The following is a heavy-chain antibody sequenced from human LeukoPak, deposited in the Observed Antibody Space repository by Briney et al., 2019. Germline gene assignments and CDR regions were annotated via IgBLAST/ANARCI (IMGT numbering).Heavy chain of an antibody. CDR1: GGSISSSNW. CDR2: IFHTGTT. V-gene: IGHV4-4*02. CDR3: ARGQDYGDYIDMVY. J-gene: IGHJ4*02. D-gene: IGHD4-17*01. Sequence: NPSGTLSLTCAVSGGSISSSNWWSWVRQSPGKGLEWIGEIFHTGTTNYNPSLKSRVSISLDKSKRQFSLKVSSVTAADTAVYYCARGQDYGDYIDMVYWGQGTLVTVSS.